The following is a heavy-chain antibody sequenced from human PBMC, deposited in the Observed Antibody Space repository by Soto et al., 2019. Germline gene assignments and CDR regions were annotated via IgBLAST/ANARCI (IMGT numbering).Heavy chain of an antibody. D-gene: IGHD6-13*01. V-gene: IGHV4-34*01. CDR3: ARGVAKRAAAAANWFDP. CDR1: GGSFSDYY. Sequence: SETLCLTCAAYGGSFSDYYWTWIRQSPGKGLEWIGEINHSGTTNYTPSVKSRVTMSVDTSKNQFSLKLSSVTAADTSVYYCARGVAKRAAAAANWFDPWGQGTLVTVSS. J-gene: IGHJ5*02. CDR2: INHSGTT.